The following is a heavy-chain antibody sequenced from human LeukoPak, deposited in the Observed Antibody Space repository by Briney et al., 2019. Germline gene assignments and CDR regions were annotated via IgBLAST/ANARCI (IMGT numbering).Heavy chain of an antibody. CDR1: GYSFTSYW. V-gene: IGHV5-51*01. D-gene: IGHD3-10*01. Sequence: GESLKISCKGSGYSFTSYWIGWVRQMPGKGLEWMGIIYPGDSDTRYSPSFQGQVTISADKSISTAYLQWSSLKASDTAMYYCARRVVRGVLRHNWFDPWGQGTLVTVSS. CDR3: ARRVVRGVLRHNWFDP. J-gene: IGHJ5*02. CDR2: IYPGDSDT.